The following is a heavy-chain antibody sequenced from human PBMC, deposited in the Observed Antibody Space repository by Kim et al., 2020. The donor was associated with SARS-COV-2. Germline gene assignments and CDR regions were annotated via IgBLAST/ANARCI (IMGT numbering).Heavy chain of an antibody. Sequence: GGSLRLSCAASGFTFSSYEMNWVRQAPGKGLEWVSYISSSGSTIYYADSVKGRFXISXDNAKNSLYXQMNXXRAEDTAVYYCAXXPYXSSYNYYGMDVWGQXXTVTVSS. CDR3: AXXPYXSSYNYYGMDV. J-gene: IGHJ6*02. V-gene: IGHV3-48*03. CDR1: GFTFSSYE. D-gene: IGHD6-13*01. CDR2: ISSSGSTI.